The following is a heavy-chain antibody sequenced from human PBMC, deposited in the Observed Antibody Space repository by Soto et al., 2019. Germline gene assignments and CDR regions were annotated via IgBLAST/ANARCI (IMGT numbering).Heavy chain of an antibody. CDR1: GFTFSSYG. CDR3: AKGPPYSYYDFWSGYHDVMDV. D-gene: IGHD3-3*01. Sequence: PGGSLRLSCAASGFTFSSYGMHWVRQAPGKGLEWVAVISYDGSNKYYADSVKGRFTISRDNSKNTLYLQMNSLRAEDTAVYYCAKGPPYSYYDFWSGYHDVMDVWGQGTTVTVSS. V-gene: IGHV3-30*18. J-gene: IGHJ6*02. CDR2: ISYDGSNK.